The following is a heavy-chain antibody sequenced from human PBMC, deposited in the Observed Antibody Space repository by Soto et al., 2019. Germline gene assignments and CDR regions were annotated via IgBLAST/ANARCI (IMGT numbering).Heavy chain of an antibody. J-gene: IGHJ6*02. CDR3: ARVPYFYTSGTDYGMDV. D-gene: IGHD3-10*01. Sequence: VQLVESGGGLVKPGGFLRLSCAASGFTFSDYYMTWIRQAPGKGLEWLSYISSTSSYTNYADSVEGRFTISRDNAKNSLYLQMNSLRAEDTAVYYCARVPYFYTSGTDYGMDVWGQGTTVTVSS. CDR2: ISSTSSYT. CDR1: GFTFSDYY. V-gene: IGHV3-11*06.